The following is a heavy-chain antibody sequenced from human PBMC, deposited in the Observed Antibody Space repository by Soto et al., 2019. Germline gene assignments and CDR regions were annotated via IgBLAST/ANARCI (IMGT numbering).Heavy chain of an antibody. CDR3: ARHSGYYGSGSYNYYYYGMDV. D-gene: IGHD3-10*01. J-gene: IGHJ6*02. CDR2: IYYSGST. V-gene: IGHV4-39*01. Sequence: SETLSLTCTVSGGSISSSSYYWGWIRQPPGKGLEWIGSIYYSGSTYYNPSLKSRVTISVDTSKNQFSLKLSSVTAADTAVYYCARHSGYYGSGSYNYYYYGMDVWGQGTTVT. CDR1: GGSISSSSYY.